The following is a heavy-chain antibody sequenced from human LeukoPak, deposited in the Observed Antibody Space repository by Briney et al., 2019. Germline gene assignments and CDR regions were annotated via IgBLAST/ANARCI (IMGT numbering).Heavy chain of an antibody. D-gene: IGHD4-23*01. CDR2: IYPGDSDT. CDR1: GYSFTSYW. J-gene: IGHJ4*02. CDR3: ASRPFETTVVPWDFY. V-gene: IGHV5-51*01. Sequence: GESLKISCKGSGYSFTSYWTAWVRQMPVKGLEWKGIIYPGDSDTRYSPSFQGQVTISADRSINTAYLQWSSLTASDTAMYYCASRPFETTVVPWDFYWGQGTQVTVSS.